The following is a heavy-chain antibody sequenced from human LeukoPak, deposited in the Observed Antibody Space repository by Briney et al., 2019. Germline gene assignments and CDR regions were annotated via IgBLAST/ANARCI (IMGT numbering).Heavy chain of an antibody. V-gene: IGHV4-39*07. CDR1: GGSISSSSYY. CDR2: IYYSGST. Sequence: PSETLSLTCTVSGGSISSSSYYWGWIRQPPGKGLEWIGSIYYSGSTYYNPSLKSRVTISVDTSKNQFSLKLSSVTAADTAVYYCARDTMDYSGHEVTFDYWGQGTLVTVSS. J-gene: IGHJ4*02. D-gene: IGHD5-12*01. CDR3: ARDTMDYSGHEVTFDY.